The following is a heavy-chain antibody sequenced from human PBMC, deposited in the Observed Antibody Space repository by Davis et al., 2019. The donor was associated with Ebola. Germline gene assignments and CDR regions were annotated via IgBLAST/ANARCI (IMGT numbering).Heavy chain of an antibody. CDR3: ARFRTIVGATEYYYYYGMDV. V-gene: IGHV2-70*01. J-gene: IGHJ6*02. D-gene: IGHD1-26*01. Sequence: SGPTLVKPTQTLTLTCTFSGFSLSTSGMCVRWIRQPPGKALEWLALIDWDDDKYYSTSLKTRLTISKDTSKNQVVLTMTNMDPVDTATYYCARFRTIVGATEYYYYYGMDVWGQGTTVTVSS. CDR2: IDWDDDK. CDR1: GFSLSTSGMC.